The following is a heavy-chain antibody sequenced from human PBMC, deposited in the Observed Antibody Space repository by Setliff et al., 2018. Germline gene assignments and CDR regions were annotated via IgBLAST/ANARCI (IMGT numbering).Heavy chain of an antibody. D-gene: IGHD3-22*01. CDR1: GGSISSSSYY. CDR2: IYYSGST. CDR3: ARVTPITMIVMVNTSPHYYFDY. J-gene: IGHJ4*02. V-gene: IGHV4-39*07. Sequence: NPSETLSLTCTVSGGSISSSSYYWGWIRQPPGKGLEWIGSIYYSGSTYYNPSLKSRVTISVDTSKNQFSLKLSSVTAADTAVYYCARVTPITMIVMVNTSPHYYFDYWGQGTLVTVSS.